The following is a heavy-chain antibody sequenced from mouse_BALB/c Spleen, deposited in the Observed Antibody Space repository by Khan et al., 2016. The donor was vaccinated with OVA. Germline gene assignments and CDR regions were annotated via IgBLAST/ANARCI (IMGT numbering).Heavy chain of an antibody. J-gene: IGHJ2*01. CDR2: IWAGGST. D-gene: IGHD1-3*01. Sequence: VQLVESGPGLVAPSQSLSITCNVSGYTLTSYGVHWVRQPPGKGLEWLGVIWAGGSTNYNSALMSRMSIRKYNSKRQVVLKMNSLQTDDTPMYYCARLEDIWGQGTTLTVSS. CDR3: ARLEDI. CDR1: GYTLTSYG. V-gene: IGHV2-9*02.